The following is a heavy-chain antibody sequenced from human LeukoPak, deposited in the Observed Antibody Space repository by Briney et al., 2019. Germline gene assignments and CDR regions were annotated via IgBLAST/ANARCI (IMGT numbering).Heavy chain of an antibody. V-gene: IGHV4-39*07. CDR2: IYYSGST. Sequence: SETLSLTCTVSGGSITNSYYYWGWIRQPPGTGLEWIGSIYYSGSTYVNPSLKSRVTISVDTSKNQFSLKLSSVTAADTAVYYCARESDRYCSSTSCPNWYDPWGQGTLVTVSS. CDR1: GGSITNSYYY. CDR3: ARESDRYCSSTSCPNWYDP. J-gene: IGHJ5*02. D-gene: IGHD2-2*01.